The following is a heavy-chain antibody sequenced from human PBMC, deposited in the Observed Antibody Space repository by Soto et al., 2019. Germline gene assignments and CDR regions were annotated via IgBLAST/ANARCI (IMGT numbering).Heavy chain of an antibody. CDR1: GGSFSGYL. CDR2: IFHGGST. Sequence: SETLSLTCAVYGGSFSGYLWSWIRQPPGKGLEWIGEIFHGGSTNYGPSLKSRVTISVDTSKNQFSLELSSVTAADTAVYYCARPHYDSNTFYYFFDYWGQGTLVTVSS. V-gene: IGHV4-34*12. J-gene: IGHJ4*02. CDR3: ARPHYDSNTFYYFFDY. D-gene: IGHD3-22*01.